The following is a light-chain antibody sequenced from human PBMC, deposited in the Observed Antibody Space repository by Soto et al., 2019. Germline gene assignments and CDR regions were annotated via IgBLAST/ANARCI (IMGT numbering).Light chain of an antibody. CDR3: QQYGSSPPVT. V-gene: IGKV3-20*01. CDR1: QSASSSY. CDR2: GAS. Sequence: EIVLTQSPGTLSLSPGERATLSCRASQSASSSYLAWYQQKPGQAPRLLIYGASSRATGIPDRFSGSGSGTDFTLTISRLEPEDFAVYYCQQYGSSPPVTFGQGTKVEIK. J-gene: IGKJ1*01.